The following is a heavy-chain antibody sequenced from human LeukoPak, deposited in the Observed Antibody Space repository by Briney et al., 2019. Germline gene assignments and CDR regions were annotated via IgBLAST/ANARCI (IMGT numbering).Heavy chain of an antibody. V-gene: IGHV4-59*01. CDR3: ASHYCSSTSCPNNWFDP. CDR1: GGSISSYY. CDR2: IYYSGST. J-gene: IGHJ5*02. D-gene: IGHD2-2*01. Sequence: PSETLSLTCTVSGGSISSYYWSWIRQPPGKGLEWIGYIYYSGSTNYNPSLKSRVIISVDTSKNQFSLKLSSVTAADTAVYYCASHYCSSTSCPNNWFDPWGQGTLVTVSS.